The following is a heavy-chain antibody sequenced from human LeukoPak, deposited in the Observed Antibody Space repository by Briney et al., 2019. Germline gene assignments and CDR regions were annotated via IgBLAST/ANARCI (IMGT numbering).Heavy chain of an antibody. J-gene: IGHJ6*03. CDR3: ARSDYYYMDV. V-gene: IGHV4-59*01. CDR2: IYYSGST. CDR1: GGSISSYY. Sequence: PSETLSLTCTVSGGSISSYYWSWIRQPPGKGLEWIGYIYYSGSTNYNPSLKSRATISVDTSKNQFSLKLSSVTAADTAVYYCARSDYYYMDVWGKGTTVTVSS.